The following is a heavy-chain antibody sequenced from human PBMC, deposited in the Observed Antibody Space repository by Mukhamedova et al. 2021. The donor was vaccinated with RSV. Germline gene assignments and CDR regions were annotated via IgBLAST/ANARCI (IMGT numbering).Heavy chain of an antibody. CDR2: INPSGGST. D-gene: IGHD3-22*01. CDR3: ASTANYDSSGANY. Sequence: VRQAPGQGLEWMGIINPSGGSTSYAQKFQGRVTMTRDTSTGTVYMELSSLRSEDTAVYYCASTANYDSSGANYWGQGTLVTVSS. V-gene: IGHV1-46*01. J-gene: IGHJ4*02.